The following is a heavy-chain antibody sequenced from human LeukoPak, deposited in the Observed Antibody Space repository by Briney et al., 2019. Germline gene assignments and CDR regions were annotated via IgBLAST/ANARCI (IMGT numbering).Heavy chain of an antibody. J-gene: IGHJ4*02. CDR2: ISGSGDST. CDR3: AKDRPGDGYNSD. D-gene: IGHD5-12*01. Sequence: GSLRLSCAASGFTFSSYAISWVRQAPGKGLEWVSTISGSGDSTHYADSVKGRFTISRDNSKNTLYLQLNGLRAEDTALYYCAKDRPGDGYNSDWGQGTLVTVSS. V-gene: IGHV3-23*01. CDR1: GFTFSSYA.